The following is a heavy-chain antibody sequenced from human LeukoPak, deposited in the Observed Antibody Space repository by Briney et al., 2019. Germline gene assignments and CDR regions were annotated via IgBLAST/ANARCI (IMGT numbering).Heavy chain of an antibody. V-gene: IGHV1-69*06. D-gene: IGHD3-10*01. CDR3: ARVYGSGSYYFWFDP. Sequence: GASVKVSCKASGGTFSSYAISRVRQAPGQGLEWMGGIIPIFGTANYAQKFQGRVTITADKSTSTAHMELSSLRSEDTAVYYCARVYGSGSYYFWFDPWGQGTLVTVSS. CDR1: GGTFSSYA. J-gene: IGHJ5*02. CDR2: IIPIFGTA.